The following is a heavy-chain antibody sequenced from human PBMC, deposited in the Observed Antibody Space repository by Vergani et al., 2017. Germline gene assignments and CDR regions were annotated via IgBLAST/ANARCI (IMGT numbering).Heavy chain of an antibody. CDR1: GFSFPGYA. D-gene: IGHD5-12*01. CDR2: VSGSSATQ. CDR3: TKGSRGYTGYFFDY. J-gene: IGHJ4*02. Sequence: EVQLLESGGGLVQPGGSLRLSCEASGFSFPGYAMSWVRQAPGKGLEWVSSVSGSSATQYYADSVKGRFIISRDNSKNTLHLKMNSLRADDTAVYYCTKGSRGYTGYFFDYWGQGTLATVSS. V-gene: IGHV3-23*01.